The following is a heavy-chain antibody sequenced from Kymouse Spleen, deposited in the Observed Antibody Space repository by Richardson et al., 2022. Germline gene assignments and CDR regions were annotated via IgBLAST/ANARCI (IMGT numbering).Heavy chain of an antibody. J-gene: IGHJ6*02. D-gene: IGHD3-10*01. Sequence: EVQLVESGGGLVQPGRSLRLSCAASGFTFDDYAMHWVRQAPGKGLEWVSGISWNSGSIGYADSVKGRFTISRDNAKNSLYLQMNSLRAEDTALYYCAKDGSSSRITMVRGVKSYYYYGMDVWGQGTTVTVSS. CDR3: AKDGSSSRITMVRGVKSYYYYGMDV. V-gene: IGHV3-9*01. CDR2: ISWNSGSI. CDR1: GFTFDDYA.